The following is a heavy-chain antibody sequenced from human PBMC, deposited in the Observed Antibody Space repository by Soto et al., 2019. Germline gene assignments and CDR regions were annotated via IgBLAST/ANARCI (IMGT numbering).Heavy chain of an antibody. CDR2: ISGYNGNT. D-gene: IGHD3-10*01. CDR3: ARDLYGSGTYSLY. Sequence: QVQLVQAGAEVKKPGASVKVSCKASGYSFTSHGITWVRQAPGQGLEWLGWISGYNGNTKYAENFQGRVTMTTDTPTSTVYMAMRSLRSDDTAVYYCARDLYGSGTYSLYWGQGTLVTVS. J-gene: IGHJ4*02. V-gene: IGHV1-18*04. CDR1: GYSFTSHG.